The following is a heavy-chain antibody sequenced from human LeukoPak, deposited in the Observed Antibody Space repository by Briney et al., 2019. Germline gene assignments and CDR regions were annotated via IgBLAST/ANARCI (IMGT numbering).Heavy chain of an antibody. V-gene: IGHV3-66*04. J-gene: IGHJ6*02. Sequence: GGSLRLSCAASGFTVSSSYMSWVRQAPGKGLEWVSVIYSGGSTYYADSVKGRFTISRDNSKNTLYLQMNSLRAEDTAVYYCARLTGYYYYGMDVWGQGTTVTVSS. D-gene: IGHD3-16*01. CDR3: ARLTGYYYYGMDV. CDR2: IYSGGST. CDR1: GFTVSSSY.